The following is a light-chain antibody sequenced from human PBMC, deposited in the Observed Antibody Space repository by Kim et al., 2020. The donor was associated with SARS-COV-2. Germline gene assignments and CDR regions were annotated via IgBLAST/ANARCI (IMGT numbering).Light chain of an antibody. CDR3: QQYGSSPFT. J-gene: IGKJ4*01. V-gene: IGKV3-20*01. Sequence: SPEESATLSCRASQSVSSSYLAWYQQKPGQAPRLRSYGASSRATGIPDRFSGSGSGTDFTLTISRLEPEDFAVYYCQQYGSSPFTFRGGTKVDIK. CDR2: GAS. CDR1: QSVSSSY.